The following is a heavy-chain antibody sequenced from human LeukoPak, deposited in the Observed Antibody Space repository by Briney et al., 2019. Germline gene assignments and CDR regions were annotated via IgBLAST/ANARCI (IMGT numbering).Heavy chain of an antibody. CDR3: ARDWFQLLWFDY. CDR2: IYYSGST. CDR1: GYSISSSNW. D-gene: IGHD2-2*01. J-gene: IGHJ4*02. V-gene: IGHV4-28*06. Sequence: PSDTLSLTCAVSGYSISSSNWWGWIRQPPGKGLEWIGYIYYSGSTNYNPSLKSRVTMSVDTSKNQFSLKLSSVTALDTAVYYCARDWFQLLWFDYWGQGTLVTVSS.